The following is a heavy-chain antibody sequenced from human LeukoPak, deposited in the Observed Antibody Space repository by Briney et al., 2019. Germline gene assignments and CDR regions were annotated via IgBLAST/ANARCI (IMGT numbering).Heavy chain of an antibody. J-gene: IGHJ5*02. V-gene: IGHV4-39*01. CDR2: SHFSGSS. Sequence: SETLSLTCTVSGGSISSSDYYWGWFRQPPGKGLEWIGASHFSGSSYYNASLKSRATVSGDTSKNQFSLKVTSVTAADTAVYHCARRRKDLIWFEPWGQGTLVPLS. CDR1: GGSISSSDYY. CDR3: ARRRKDLIWFEP.